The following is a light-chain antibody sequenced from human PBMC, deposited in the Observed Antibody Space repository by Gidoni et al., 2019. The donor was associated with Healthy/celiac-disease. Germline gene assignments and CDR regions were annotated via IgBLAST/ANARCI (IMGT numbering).Light chain of an antibody. Sequence: DIQMTQSPSTLSASVGDRVTITCRASQSSSSWLAWYQQKPGKAPKLLIYKASSLESGVPSRFSGSGSGTEFTLTISSLQPDDFATYYCQQYNSGTYTFGQGTKLEIK. V-gene: IGKV1-5*03. J-gene: IGKJ2*01. CDR1: QSSSSW. CDR2: KAS. CDR3: QQYNSGTYT.